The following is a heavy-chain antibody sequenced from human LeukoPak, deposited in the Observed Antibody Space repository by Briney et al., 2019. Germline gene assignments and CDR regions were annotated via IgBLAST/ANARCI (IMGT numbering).Heavy chain of an antibody. CDR3: ARNPAVTGSAFDI. J-gene: IGHJ3*02. CDR2: IYYSGST. D-gene: IGHD2-21*02. Sequence: WIRQPPGKGLEWIGSIYYSGSTYYNPSLKSRVTISVDTSKNQFSLKLSSVTAADTAVYYCARNPAVTGSAFDIWGQGTMVTVSS. V-gene: IGHV4-39*07.